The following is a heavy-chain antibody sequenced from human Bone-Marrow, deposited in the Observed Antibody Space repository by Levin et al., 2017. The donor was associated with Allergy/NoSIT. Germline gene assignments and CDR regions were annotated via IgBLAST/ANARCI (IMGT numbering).Heavy chain of an antibody. D-gene: IGHD3-10*01. CDR2: INTNNGNP. J-gene: IGHJ6*02. Sequence: GGSLRLSCKASGYTFTSYAINWLRQAPGHGPEWMGWINTNNGNPRYAQGFTGRFVFSLDTSVSTANLQISSLKAEDTAVYYCASDITVRGSKAMDVWGQGTTVTVSS. V-gene: IGHV7-4-1*02. CDR3: ASDITVRGSKAMDV. CDR1: GYTFTSYA.